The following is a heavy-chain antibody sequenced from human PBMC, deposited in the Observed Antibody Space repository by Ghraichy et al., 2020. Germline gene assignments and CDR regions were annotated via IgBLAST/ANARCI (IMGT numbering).Heavy chain of an antibody. CDR2: IKQDGSEK. J-gene: IGHJ4*02. V-gene: IGHV3-7*01. D-gene: IGHD3-22*01. CDR3: ATTPHDSSGYYYFFEY. Sequence: GGSLRLSCAASGFTFSRYWMSWVRQAPGKGLEWVANIKQDGSEKYYVDSVKGRFTISRDNARNSLYLQMNSLRAEDTAVYYCATTPHDSSGYYYFFEYWGQGNLVTVSS. CDR1: GFTFSRYW.